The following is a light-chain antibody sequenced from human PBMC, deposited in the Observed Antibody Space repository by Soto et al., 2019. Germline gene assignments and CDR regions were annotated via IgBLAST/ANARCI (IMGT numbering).Light chain of an antibody. J-gene: IGLJ3*02. CDR2: GNS. CDR3: QSYDSSLSGWV. CDR1: SSNIGAGYD. V-gene: IGLV1-40*01. Sequence: QSVLTQPPSVSGAPGQRVTISCTGSSSNIGAGYDVHWYQQLPGTAPKLLIYGNSNRPSGVPDRFSGSKSGTSASLAITGLQAEDDADYYRQSYDSSLSGWVFGGGTKVTVL.